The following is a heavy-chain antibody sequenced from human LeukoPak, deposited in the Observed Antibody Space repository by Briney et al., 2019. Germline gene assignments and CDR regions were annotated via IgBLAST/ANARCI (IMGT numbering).Heavy chain of an antibody. V-gene: IGHV3-43*02. Sequence: GGSLRLSCAASGSTFSNAWMSWVRQAPGKGLEWVSLISGDGGSTYYADSVKGRFTISRDNSKNSLYLQMNSLRTEDTALYYCAKDLRITMIEEGFDYWGQGTLVTVSS. CDR3: AKDLRITMIEEGFDY. D-gene: IGHD3-22*01. CDR2: ISGDGGST. CDR1: GSTFSNAW. J-gene: IGHJ4*02.